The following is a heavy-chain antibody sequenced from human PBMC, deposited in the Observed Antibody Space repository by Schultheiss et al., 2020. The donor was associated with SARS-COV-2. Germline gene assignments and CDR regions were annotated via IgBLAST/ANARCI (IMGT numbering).Heavy chain of an antibody. D-gene: IGHD2-2*01. CDR1: GGSFSGYY. J-gene: IGHJ4*02. CDR2: INHSGST. CDR3: ARGRACSSTSCLIDY. Sequence: SETLSLTCAVYGGSFSGYYWSWIRQPPGKGLEWIGEINHSGSTNYNPSLKSRVTISVDTSKNQFSLKLSSVTAADTAVYYCARGRACSSTSCLIDYWGQGTLVTVSS. V-gene: IGHV4-34*01.